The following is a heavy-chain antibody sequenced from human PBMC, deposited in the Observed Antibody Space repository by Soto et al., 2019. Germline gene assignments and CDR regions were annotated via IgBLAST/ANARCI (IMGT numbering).Heavy chain of an antibody. CDR3: ARGQVVAAQH. Sequence: QLQLQESGSGLVKPSQTLSLTCAVSGGSISSGGYSWSWIRQPPGKGLEWIGYIYHSGSTYYNPSPXRRVTITVDRSKNQFALKLSSVTAEDTAVYYCARGQVVAAQHWGQGTLVTVSS. CDR1: GGSISSGGYS. J-gene: IGHJ4*02. D-gene: IGHD2-15*01. V-gene: IGHV4-30-2*01. CDR2: IYHSGST.